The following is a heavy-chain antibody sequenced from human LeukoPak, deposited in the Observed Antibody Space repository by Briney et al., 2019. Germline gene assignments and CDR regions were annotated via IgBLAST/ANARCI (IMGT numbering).Heavy chain of an antibody. V-gene: IGHV3-23*01. Sequence: GGSLRLSCAASGFPFGSYAMSWVRQAPGKGLEWVSSISGGGGGSYYADSVKGRFTISRDNSKNTLYLQMNSLRAEDTAIYYCAQPQWELRGLTDHWGQGTPVTVSS. J-gene: IGHJ4*02. D-gene: IGHD1-26*01. CDR3: AQPQWELRGLTDH. CDR1: GFPFGSYA. CDR2: ISGGGGGS.